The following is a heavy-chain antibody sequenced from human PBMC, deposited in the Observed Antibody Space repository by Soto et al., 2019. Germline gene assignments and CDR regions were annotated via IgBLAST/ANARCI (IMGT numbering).Heavy chain of an antibody. CDR2: IKHSGST. CDR1: GGSFSGYY. CDR3: ARGCGAAAGTGWFDP. Sequence: QVQLQQWGAGLLKPSETLSLTCAVYGGSFSGYYWSWIRQPPGKGLEWIGEIKHSGSTNYNPSLKSRVTISVDTSKNQFSLKLSSVTAADTAVYYCARGCGAAAGTGWFDPWGQGTLVTVSS. J-gene: IGHJ5*02. V-gene: IGHV4-34*01. D-gene: IGHD6-13*01.